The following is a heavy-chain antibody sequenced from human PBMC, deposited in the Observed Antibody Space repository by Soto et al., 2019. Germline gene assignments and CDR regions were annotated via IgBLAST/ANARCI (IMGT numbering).Heavy chain of an antibody. CDR3: ARDRGGYDFCFDY. D-gene: IGHD5-12*01. CDR1: GYTFTGYY. CDR2: INPNSGGT. V-gene: IGHV1-2*04. J-gene: IGHJ4*02. Sequence: ASVKVSCKASGYTFTGYYMHWVRQAPGQGLEWMGWINPNSGGTNYAQKFQGWVTMTRDTSISTAYMELSRLRSDDTAVYYCARDRGGYDFCFDYWGQGTLVTVSS.